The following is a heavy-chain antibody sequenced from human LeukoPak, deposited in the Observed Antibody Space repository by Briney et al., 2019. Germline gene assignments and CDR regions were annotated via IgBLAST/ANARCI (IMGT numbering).Heavy chain of an antibody. D-gene: IGHD3-22*01. CDR3: ARDTGYDSSGCYQGPLDY. J-gene: IGHJ4*02. V-gene: IGHV4-38-2*02. CDR1: GYSISSGYY. Sequence: SETLSLTCTVSGYSISSGYYWGWIRQPPGKGLEWIGSIYHSGSTNYNPSLKSRVTISVDKSKNQFSLKLSSVTAADTAVYYCARDTGYDSSGCYQGPLDYWGQGTLVTVSS. CDR2: IYHSGST.